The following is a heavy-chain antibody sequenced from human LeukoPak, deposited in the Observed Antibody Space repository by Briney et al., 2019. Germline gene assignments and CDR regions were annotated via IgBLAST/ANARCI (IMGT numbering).Heavy chain of an antibody. Sequence: GGSLRLSCAASGFTFSSYGMHWVRQAPGKGLEWVAFIRYDGSNKYYADSVKGRFTISRDNSKNTLYLQINSLTAEDTAVYHCVRANGYCSGGTCPGYWGQGTLVTVSS. J-gene: IGHJ4*02. CDR2: IRYDGSNK. CDR1: GFTFSSYG. D-gene: IGHD2-15*01. CDR3: VRANGYCSGGTCPGY. V-gene: IGHV3-30*02.